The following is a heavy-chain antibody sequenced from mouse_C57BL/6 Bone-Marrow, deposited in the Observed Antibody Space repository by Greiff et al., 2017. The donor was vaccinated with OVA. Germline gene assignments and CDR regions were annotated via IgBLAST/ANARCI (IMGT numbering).Heavy chain of an antibody. D-gene: IGHD1-1*01. CDR3: ARSYYGSSYWYFDV. Sequence: VQLQQSGAELARPGASVKMSCKASGYTFTSYTMHWVKQRPGQGLEWIGYIIPSSGYTKYNQKFKDKATLTADKSSSTAYMQLSSLTSEDSAVYYCARSYYGSSYWYFDVWGTGTTVTVSS. CDR2: IIPSSGYT. CDR1: GYTFTSYT. V-gene: IGHV1-4*01. J-gene: IGHJ1*03.